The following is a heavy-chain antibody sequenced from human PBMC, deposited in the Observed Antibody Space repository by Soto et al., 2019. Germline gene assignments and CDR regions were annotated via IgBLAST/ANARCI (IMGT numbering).Heavy chain of an antibody. CDR2: IKHDGSEK. CDR3: ARGSNQDY. V-gene: IGHV3-7*03. J-gene: IGHJ4*02. Sequence: EVQLVESGGDLVQPGGSLRLSCVASGFTFSAYWMSWVRQAPGKGLEWVATIKHDGSEKYYADAVRGRFTLSRDNTKGSFYLELGGLRAEDTAIYYCARGSNQDYWGQGTLVAVSS. CDR1: GFTFSAYW. D-gene: IGHD2-8*01.